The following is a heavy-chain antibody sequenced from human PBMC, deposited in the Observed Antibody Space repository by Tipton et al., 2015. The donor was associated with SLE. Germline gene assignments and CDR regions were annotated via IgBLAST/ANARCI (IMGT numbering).Heavy chain of an antibody. CDR3: VREGHKNVGYGYDY. V-gene: IGHV3-49*04. D-gene: IGHD5-12*01. CDR1: GFTFGDYA. J-gene: IGHJ4*02. Sequence: RSLRLSCTASGFTFGDYAMHWVRQAPGKGLEWVGFIRSKAYGGTTEYAASVKGRFTISRDDSKSIAYLQMNSLKTEDTAVYYCVREGHKNVGYGYDYWGQGTLVTVSS. CDR2: IRSKAYGGTT.